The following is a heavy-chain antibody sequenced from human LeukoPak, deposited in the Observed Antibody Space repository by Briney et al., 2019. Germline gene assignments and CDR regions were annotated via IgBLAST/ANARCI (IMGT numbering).Heavy chain of an antibody. D-gene: IGHD4-23*01. J-gene: IGHJ4*02. CDR1: GFTFSSYA. Sequence: PGGSLRLSCEASGFTFSSYAMGWVRQAPGKGLAWVSVISSSADSTYYADSVKGRFTISRDNSKNTLYLQMNNLRAEDTAVYYCAKPLEKYTYGGNFDYWGQGILVTVSS. CDR2: ISSSADST. V-gene: IGHV3-23*01. CDR3: AKPLEKYTYGGNFDY.